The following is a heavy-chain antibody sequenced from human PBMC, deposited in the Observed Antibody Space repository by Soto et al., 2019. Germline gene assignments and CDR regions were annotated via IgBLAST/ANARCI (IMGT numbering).Heavy chain of an antibody. J-gene: IGHJ5*02. D-gene: IGHD3-16*01. Sequence: GASVKVSCKASGGTFSTYAISWVRQAPEQGLEWMGGIIPIFGTANYAQKFQGRVTMTRDISIATAYMELSSLRSDDTAIYYCARMATFGSLNWFDPWGQGTQVTVSS. V-gene: IGHV1-69*05. CDR3: ARMATFGSLNWFDP. CDR2: IIPIFGTA. CDR1: GGTFSTYA.